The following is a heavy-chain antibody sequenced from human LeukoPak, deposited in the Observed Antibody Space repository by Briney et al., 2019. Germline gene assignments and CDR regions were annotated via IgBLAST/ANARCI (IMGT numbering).Heavy chain of an antibody. CDR3: ARRDSSGYYANLYYYYYGMDV. CDR2: IIPILGIA. V-gene: IGHV1-69*02. CDR1: GGTFSSYT. Sequence: SVKVSCKASGGTFSSYTISWVRQAPGQGLEWMGRIIPILGIANYAQKFQGRVTITADKSTSTAYMELSSLRSEDTAVYYCARRDSSGYYANLYYYYYGMDVWGQGTTVTVSS. D-gene: IGHD3-22*01. J-gene: IGHJ6*02.